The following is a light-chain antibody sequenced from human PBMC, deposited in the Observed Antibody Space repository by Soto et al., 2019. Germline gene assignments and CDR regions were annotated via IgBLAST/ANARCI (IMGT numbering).Light chain of an antibody. Sequence: EIVLTQSPGTLSLSPGERATLSCRASQSVSSSYLAWYQQKPGQAPRLLIYGASSRATGIPDRFSGSGSGTDFTLTISXLXPEXXAVXXCQXXGSSPWTFGQGTKVEIK. CDR3: QXXGSSPWT. CDR1: QSVSSSY. V-gene: IGKV3-20*01. CDR2: GAS. J-gene: IGKJ1*01.